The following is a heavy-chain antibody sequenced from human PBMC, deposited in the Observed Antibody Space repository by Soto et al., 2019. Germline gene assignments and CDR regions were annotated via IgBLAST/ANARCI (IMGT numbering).Heavy chain of an antibody. CDR2: IIPIFGTA. V-gene: IGHV1-69*13. CDR3: ARGARYSGYDQNYYGMDV. CDR1: GGTFSSYA. D-gene: IGHD5-12*01. Sequence: SVKVSCKASGGTFSSYAISWVRQAPGQGLEWMGGIIPIFGTANYAQKFQGRVTITADESTSTAYMELSSLRSEDTAVYYCARGARYSGYDQNYYGMDVWGQGTTVTAP. J-gene: IGHJ6*02.